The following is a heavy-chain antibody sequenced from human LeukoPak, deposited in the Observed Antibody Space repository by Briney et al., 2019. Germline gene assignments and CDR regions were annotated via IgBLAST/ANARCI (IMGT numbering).Heavy chain of an antibody. Sequence: ASVKVSCKASGGTFSSYAISWVRQAPGQGLEWMGGIIPIFGTANYAQKFQGRVTITADESTSTAYMELSSLRSEDTAVYYCARGGSYGFNWFDPWGQGTLVTVSS. D-gene: IGHD5-18*01. J-gene: IGHJ5*02. CDR2: IIPIFGTA. V-gene: IGHV1-69*13. CDR1: GGTFSSYA. CDR3: ARGGSYGFNWFDP.